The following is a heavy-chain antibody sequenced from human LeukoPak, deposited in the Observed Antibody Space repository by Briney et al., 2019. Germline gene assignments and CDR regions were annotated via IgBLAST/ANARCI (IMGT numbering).Heavy chain of an antibody. CDR3: ATLGWGYCSGGSCSLIDY. D-gene: IGHD2-15*01. J-gene: IGHJ4*02. V-gene: IGHV3-21*01. CDR1: GFTFSSYS. Sequence: GGSLRLSCAASGFTFSSYSMNWVRQAPGRGLEWVSSISSSSSYIYYADSVKGRFTISRDNAKNSLYLQMNSLRAEDTAVYYCATLGWGYCSGGSCSLIDYWGREPWSPSPQ. CDR2: ISSSSSYI.